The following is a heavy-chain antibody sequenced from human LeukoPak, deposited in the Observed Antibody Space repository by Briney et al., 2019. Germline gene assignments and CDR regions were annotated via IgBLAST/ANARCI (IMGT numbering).Heavy chain of an antibody. CDR2: VSGSGGST. J-gene: IGHJ4*02. Sequence: GGTLRLSCAASGFTFSRYAMTWIRQAPGKGLEWVSSVSGSGGSTYYADSVKGRFTISRDNSKNMLFLQMNSLRAEDTAVYYCAKDLIVGAMDYWGQGTLVTVSS. CDR1: GFTFSRYA. D-gene: IGHD2/OR15-2a*01. CDR3: AKDLIVGAMDY. V-gene: IGHV3-23*01.